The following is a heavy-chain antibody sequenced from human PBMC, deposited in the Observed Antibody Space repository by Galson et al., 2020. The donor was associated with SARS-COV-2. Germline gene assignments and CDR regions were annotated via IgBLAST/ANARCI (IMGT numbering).Heavy chain of an antibody. CDR2: NTYSGST. Sequence: ETSETLSLTCTVSGGSISSGDYYWTWIRQPPGQGLEWIVYNTYSGSTYYNPSLGSPVTISADTSNNQLSLMFTSVTAADTATYFCARLQKNYGPPLYPPSSSWGTFFYGFEPWGQGPLVTVS. J-gene: IGHJ5*02. CDR1: GGSISSGDYY. CDR3: ARLQKNYGPPLYPPSSSWGTFFYGFEP. V-gene: IGHV4-30-4*01. D-gene: IGHD3-16*01.